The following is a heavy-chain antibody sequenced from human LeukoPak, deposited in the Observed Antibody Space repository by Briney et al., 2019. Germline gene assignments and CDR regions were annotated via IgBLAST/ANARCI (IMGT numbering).Heavy chain of an antibody. V-gene: IGHV3-23*01. CDR3: AKETSSSFDY. CDR2: ISNSGGST. Sequence: AGGSLRLSCAASGFTFSSYAMNWVRQAPGKGLGWVSGISNSGGSTYYADSVKGRFTISRDNSKNTLYLQMNSLRAEDTAVYYCAKETSSSFDYWGQGTLVTVSS. J-gene: IGHJ4*02. D-gene: IGHD6-6*01. CDR1: GFTFSSYA.